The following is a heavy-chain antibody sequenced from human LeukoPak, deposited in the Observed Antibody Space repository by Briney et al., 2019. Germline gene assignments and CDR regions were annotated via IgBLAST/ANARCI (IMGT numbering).Heavy chain of an antibody. V-gene: IGHV3-30*18. CDR2: ISYDGSNK. J-gene: IGHJ6*02. D-gene: IGHD6-13*01. CDR3: AKVGVAAAGPSDYYYYGMDV. CDR1: GFTFSSYG. Sequence: PGRSLRLSCAASGFTFSSYGMHWVRQAPGKGLEWGAVISYDGSNKYYADSVKGRFTISRDNSKNTLYLQMNSLRAEDTAVYYCAKVGVAAAGPSDYYYYGMDVWGQGTTVTVSS.